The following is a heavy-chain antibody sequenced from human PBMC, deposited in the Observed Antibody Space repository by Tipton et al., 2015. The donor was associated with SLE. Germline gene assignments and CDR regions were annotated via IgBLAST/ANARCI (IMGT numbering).Heavy chain of an antibody. CDR3: AIYGMDV. CDR1: GYSISSGYY. V-gene: IGHV4-38-2*01. Sequence: TLSLTCAVSGYSISSGYYWGWIRQPPGKGLEWIGSIYHSGSTYYNPSLKSPVTISVDTSKNQFSLKLSSVTAADTAVYYCAIYGMDVWGQGTTVTVSS. CDR2: IYHSGST. J-gene: IGHJ6*02.